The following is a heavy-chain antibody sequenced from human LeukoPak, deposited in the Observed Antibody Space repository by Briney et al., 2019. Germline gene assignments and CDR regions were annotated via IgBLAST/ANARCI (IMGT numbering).Heavy chain of an antibody. CDR3: ARDPYGEYFDY. CDR2: IHHSGRT. V-gene: IGHV4-38-2*02. D-gene: IGHD3-10*01. J-gene: IGHJ4*02. Sequence: PSETLSLTCTVSDYSISSGFHWGWIRQPPGKGLEWIATIHHSGRTYYNPSLKSRVTISVDTSKNQFSLKLSSVTAADTAVYYCARDPYGEYFDYWGQGTLVTVSS. CDR1: DYSISSGFH.